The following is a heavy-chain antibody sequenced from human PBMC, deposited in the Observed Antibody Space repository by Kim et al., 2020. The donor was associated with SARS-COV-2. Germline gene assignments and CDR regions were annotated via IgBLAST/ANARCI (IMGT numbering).Heavy chain of an antibody. Sequence: GGSLRLSCAASGFTFSSYAMSWVRQAPGKGLEWVSAISDSGGSTYYADSVKGRFTISRDNSKNTLYLQMNSLRAEDTAVYYCAKKWELLLLAFDIWGQGTMVTVSS. J-gene: IGHJ3*02. CDR2: ISDSGGST. D-gene: IGHD1-26*01. CDR3: AKKWELLLLAFDI. CDR1: GFTFSSYA. V-gene: IGHV3-23*01.